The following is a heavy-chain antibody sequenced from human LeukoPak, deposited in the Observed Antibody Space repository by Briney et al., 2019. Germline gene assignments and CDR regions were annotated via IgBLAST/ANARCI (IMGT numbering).Heavy chain of an antibody. D-gene: IGHD3-9*01. CDR3: ARVLYPTQYYDILTGYYS. CDR1: GYTFTGYY. Sequence: ASVKVSCKASGYTFTGYYMHWVRQAPGQGGEWMGWINPNSGGTNYAQKFQGRVTMTRDTSISTAYMELSRLRSDDTAVYYCARVLYPTQYYDILTGYYSWGQGTLVTVSS. J-gene: IGHJ5*02. CDR2: INPNSGGT. V-gene: IGHV1-2*02.